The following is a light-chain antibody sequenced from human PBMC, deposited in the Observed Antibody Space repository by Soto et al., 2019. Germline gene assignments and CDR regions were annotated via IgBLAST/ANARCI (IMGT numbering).Light chain of an antibody. Sequence: DIQMTQSPSSLSASVGDRVTLTCQASQDISNYLNWYQQKPGRAPKLLIYDSSALETGVPSRFSGSGSATDFTLTISSLQPEDFATYYCQQYDDLPLTFGGGTKVE. CDR2: DSS. J-gene: IGKJ4*01. CDR3: QQYDDLPLT. V-gene: IGKV1-33*01. CDR1: QDISNY.